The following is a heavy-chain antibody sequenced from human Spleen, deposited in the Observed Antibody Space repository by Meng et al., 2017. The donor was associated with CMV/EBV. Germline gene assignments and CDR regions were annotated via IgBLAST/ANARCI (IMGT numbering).Heavy chain of an antibody. CDR3: ARDVWSWRSLGAGFDY. J-gene: IGHJ4*02. Sequence: GGSLRLSCAASGFTFSDHFMDWVRQAPGKGLEWVGRTRSKANSYTTEYAASVKGRFTISRDDSKNSLYLQMNSLRAEDTAVYYCARDVWSWRSLGAGFDYWGQGTLVTVSS. D-gene: IGHD3-16*01. V-gene: IGHV3-72*01. CDR2: TRSKANSYTT. CDR1: GFTFSDHF.